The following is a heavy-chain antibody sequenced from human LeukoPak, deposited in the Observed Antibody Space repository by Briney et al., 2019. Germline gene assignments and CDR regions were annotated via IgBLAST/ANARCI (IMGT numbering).Heavy chain of an antibody. Sequence: GGPLRLSCAASGFTFSSDAMSWVRQAPGKGLEWVSAIGGSGGNTYYADSVKGRFTISRDNSKNTLYLQMNSLRAEDTAVYYCAKGVFYYDSSAYYYTYHFDYWGQGTLVTVSS. CDR3: AKGVFYYDSSAYYYTYHFDY. J-gene: IGHJ4*02. D-gene: IGHD3-22*01. CDR2: IGGSGGNT. V-gene: IGHV3-23*01. CDR1: GFTFSSDA.